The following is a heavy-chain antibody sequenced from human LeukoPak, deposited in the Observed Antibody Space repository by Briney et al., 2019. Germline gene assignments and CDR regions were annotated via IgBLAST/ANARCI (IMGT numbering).Heavy chain of an antibody. D-gene: IGHD5-12*01. Sequence: PSETLSLTCAVPGGSISSGGYSWSWIRQPPGKGLEWIGYIYYSGSTYYNPSLKSRVTISVYTSKNQFSLKLSSVTAADTAVYYCARGGGYGSGGFDYWGQGTLVTVSS. CDR1: GGSISSGGYS. V-gene: IGHV4-30-4*07. CDR2: IYYSGST. J-gene: IGHJ4*02. CDR3: ARGGGYGSGGFDY.